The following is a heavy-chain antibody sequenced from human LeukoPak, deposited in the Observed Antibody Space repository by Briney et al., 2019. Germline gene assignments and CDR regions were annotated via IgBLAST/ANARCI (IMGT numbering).Heavy chain of an antibody. CDR1: GFTFSSYS. D-gene: IGHD2-15*01. V-gene: IGHV3-21*01. J-gene: IGHJ4*02. Sequence: KTRGSLRLSCAASGFTFSSYSMNWVRQAPGKGLEWVSSISSSSSYIYYADSVKGRFTISRDNAKNSLYLQMNSLRAEDTAVYYCARVGSAAVDYWGQGTLVTVSS. CDR2: ISSSSSYI. CDR3: ARVGSAAVDY.